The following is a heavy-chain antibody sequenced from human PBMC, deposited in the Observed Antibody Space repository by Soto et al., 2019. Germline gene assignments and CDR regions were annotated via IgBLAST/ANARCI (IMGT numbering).Heavy chain of an antibody. Sequence: PSETLSLTCTVSGGSISSYYWSWIRQPPGKGLEWIGSIYYSGSTYYNPSLKSRVTISVDTSKNQFSLKLSSVTAADTAVYYCARRGYYAISAFDIWGQGTMVTVS. V-gene: IGHV4-59*05. J-gene: IGHJ3*02. CDR1: GGSISSYY. CDR2: IYYSGST. CDR3: ARRGYYAISAFDI. D-gene: IGHD2-8*01.